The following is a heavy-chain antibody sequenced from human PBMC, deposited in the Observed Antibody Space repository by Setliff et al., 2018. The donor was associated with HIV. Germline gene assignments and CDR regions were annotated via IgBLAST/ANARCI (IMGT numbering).Heavy chain of an antibody. CDR3: AGLSDFLDY. D-gene: IGHD2-21*01. CDR1: GGSFSGYY. V-gene: IGHV4-34*01. Sequence: SETLSLTCDVYGGSFSGYYWSWIRQPPGKGLEWIGKINHSGTANYNPSLKSRVTMSLDRSKRQFSLKLTSLTAADTAVYYCAGLSDFLDYWGLGNLVTVSS. J-gene: IGHJ4*02. CDR2: INHSGTA.